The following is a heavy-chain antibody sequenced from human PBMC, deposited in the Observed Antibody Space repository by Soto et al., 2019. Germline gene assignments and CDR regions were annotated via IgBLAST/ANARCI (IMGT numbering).Heavy chain of an antibody. CDR1: GFPFSSSV. Sequence: GESLKISCAASGFPFSSSVMNWVRQAPGKGLEWVSVSRSSGESTDYTASVKGRFTISRDNSQNTLFLQMNSLRAEDTAVYYCARKSTSTGAFDIWGQGTLVTVSS. CDR3: ARKSTSTGAFDI. V-gene: IGHV3-23*01. CDR2: SRSSGEST. J-gene: IGHJ3*02.